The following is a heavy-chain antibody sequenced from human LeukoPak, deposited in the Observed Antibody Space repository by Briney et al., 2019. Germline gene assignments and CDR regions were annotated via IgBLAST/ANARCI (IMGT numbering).Heavy chain of an antibody. D-gene: IGHD5-12*01. CDR2: ISSSSSTI. J-gene: IGHJ3*02. CDR3: ASLLRFRRTDAFDI. V-gene: IGHV3-48*01. CDR1: GFTFSSYS. Sequence: GGSLRLSCAASGFTFSSYSMNWARQAPGKGLEWVSYISSSSSTIYYADSVKGRFTISRDNAKNSLYLQMNSLRAEDTAVYYCASLLRFRRTDAFDIWGQGTMVTVSS.